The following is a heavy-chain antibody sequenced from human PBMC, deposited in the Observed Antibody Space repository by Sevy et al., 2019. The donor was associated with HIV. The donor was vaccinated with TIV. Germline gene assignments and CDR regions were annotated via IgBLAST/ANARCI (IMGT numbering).Heavy chain of an antibody. D-gene: IGHD5-12*01. Sequence: GGSLRLSCTASGFTFSSAWMSWVRQAPGKGLEWVGRIKSEFDGGAIDYAAPVKGRFSISREDSKRKVYLPMNSLKTEETAVYYCITDPAYRGYDEEVINYYFYGMDVWGQGTTVTVSS. J-gene: IGHJ6*02. V-gene: IGHV3-15*01. CDR3: ITDPAYRGYDEEVINYYFYGMDV. CDR2: IKSEFDGGAI. CDR1: GFTFSSAW.